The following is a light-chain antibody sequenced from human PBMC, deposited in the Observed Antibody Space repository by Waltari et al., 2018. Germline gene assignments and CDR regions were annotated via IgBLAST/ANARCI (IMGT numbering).Light chain of an antibody. J-gene: IGLJ3*02. CDR1: SGHSSNV. CDR2: VNSDCSH. Sequence: QLVLTQSPSASASLGASVKLTCTLSSGHSSNVIAWLQEQPGKGPRYLMKVNSDCSHSKGDEIPDRFSGSSSGAERYLTISGLQSEDEADYYCQTGGHGTWVFGGGTKLTVL. CDR3: QTGGHGTWV. V-gene: IGLV4-69*01.